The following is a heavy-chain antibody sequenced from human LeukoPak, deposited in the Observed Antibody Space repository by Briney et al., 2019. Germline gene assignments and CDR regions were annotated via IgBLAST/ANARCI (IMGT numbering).Heavy chain of an antibody. V-gene: IGHV4-59*08. CDR2: IYYSGST. CDR3: ARNDYGADGYFDY. D-gene: IGHD4-17*01. CDR1: GGSISSYY. J-gene: IGHJ4*02. Sequence: PSETLSLTCTVSGGSISSYYWSWIRQPPGKGLEWVGYIYYSGSTNYNPSLKSRVTISVDTSKNQFSLKLSSVTAADTAVYYCARNDYGADGYFDYWGQGTLVTVSS.